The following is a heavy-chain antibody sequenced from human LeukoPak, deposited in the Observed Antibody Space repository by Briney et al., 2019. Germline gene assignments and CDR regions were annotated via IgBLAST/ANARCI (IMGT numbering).Heavy chain of an antibody. CDR3: ARAINYGSGSYYFDY. D-gene: IGHD3-10*01. V-gene: IGHV4-34*01. CDR1: GGSFSGYY. J-gene: IGHJ4*02. CDR2: INHSGST. Sequence: KASETLSLTCAVYGGSFSGYYWSWIRQPPGKGLEWIGEINHSGSTNYNPSLKSRVTISVDTSKNQFSLKLSSVTAADTAVYYCARAINYGSGSYYFDYWGQGALVTVSS.